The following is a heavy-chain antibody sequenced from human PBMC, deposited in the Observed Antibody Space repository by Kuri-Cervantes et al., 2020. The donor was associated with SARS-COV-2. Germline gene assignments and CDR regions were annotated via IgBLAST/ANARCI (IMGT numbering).Heavy chain of an antibody. CDR1: GGSITNSY. Sequence: SETLSLTCTVSGGSITNSYWNWIRQPPGKGLEWIGYIHYNGNTNYNPSLKSRVTMSVDTSKNQISLELTSVTAADTAVYYCGRDLGSSGDYWGQGTLVTVSS. CDR3: GRDLGSSGDY. D-gene: IGHD1-26*01. V-gene: IGHV4-59*01. J-gene: IGHJ4*02. CDR2: IHYNGNT.